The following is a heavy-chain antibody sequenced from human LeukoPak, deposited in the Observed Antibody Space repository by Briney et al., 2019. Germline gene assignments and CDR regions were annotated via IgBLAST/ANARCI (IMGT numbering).Heavy chain of an antibody. Sequence: GGSLRLSCAASGFTFSSYAMSWVRQAPGKGLEWVSAISGSGGSTYYADSVKGRFTISRDNSKNTLYLQMNSLRAEDTAAYYCAKHLPGGEAAAGSPHLYYFDYWGQGTLVTVSS. CDR3: AKHLPGGEAAAGSPHLYYFDY. V-gene: IGHV3-23*01. CDR2: ISGSGGST. D-gene: IGHD6-13*01. CDR1: GFTFSSYA. J-gene: IGHJ4*02.